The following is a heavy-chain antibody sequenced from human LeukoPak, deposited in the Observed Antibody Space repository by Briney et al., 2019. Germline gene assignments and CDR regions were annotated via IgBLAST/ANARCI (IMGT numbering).Heavy chain of an antibody. CDR3: AGEGGYSGYWDY. V-gene: IGHV1-69*13. J-gene: IGHJ4*02. D-gene: IGHD5-12*01. CDR2: IIPIFGTA. Sequence: SVKVSCKASGGTFSSYAICWVRQAPGQGLEWMGGIIPIFGTANYAQKFQGRVTITADESTSTAYMELSSLRSEDTAVYYCAGEGGYSGYWDYWGQGTLVTVSS. CDR1: GGTFSSYA.